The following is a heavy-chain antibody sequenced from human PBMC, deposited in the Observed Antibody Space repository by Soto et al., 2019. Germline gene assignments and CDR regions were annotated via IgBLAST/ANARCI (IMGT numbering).Heavy chain of an antibody. CDR1: GFTFSFYT. CDR2: ISRGGSSI. Sequence: QLVESGGGLVQPGGSLRLSCAASGFTFSFYTMNWVRQTPGKGLEWLAYISRGGSSIYYADSVKGRFTVSRDNANNSLSLQLNSLRREETAVYYCVREGGDLRGSGVFDYWGQGTLVTVSS. J-gene: IGHJ4*02. D-gene: IGHD6-19*01. CDR3: VREGGDLRGSGVFDY. V-gene: IGHV3-48*01.